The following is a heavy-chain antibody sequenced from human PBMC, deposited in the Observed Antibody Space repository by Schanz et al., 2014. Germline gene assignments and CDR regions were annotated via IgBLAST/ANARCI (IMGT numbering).Heavy chain of an antibody. CDR1: GFTFSTHA. CDR3: AKDAENTAMITDYFDY. J-gene: IGHJ4*02. CDR2: VSSDGNND. Sequence: VQLLESGGGLVQPGGSLRLSCAASGFTFSTHAMHWVRQAPGKGLEWVALVSSDGNNDYYTDSVKGRFTISRDNSKNSLYLQMNSLRAEDTAVYYCAKDAENTAMITDYFDYWGQGTLVNVSS. D-gene: IGHD5-18*01. V-gene: IGHV3-30*18.